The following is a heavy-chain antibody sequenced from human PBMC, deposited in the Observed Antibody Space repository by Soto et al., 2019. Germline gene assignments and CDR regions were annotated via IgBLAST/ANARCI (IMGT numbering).Heavy chain of an antibody. V-gene: IGHV4-34*01. Sequence: QVQLQQWGAGLLKPSETLSLTCAVYGGSFSGYYWSWIRQPPGKGLEWIGEINHSGSTNYNPSLKSRVTISVDTSKHQFSLKLSSVTAADTAVYYCARRPGMVRVTQFDYWGQGTLVTVSS. D-gene: IGHD3-10*01. CDR2: INHSGST. J-gene: IGHJ4*02. CDR3: ARRPGMVRVTQFDY. CDR1: GGSFSGYY.